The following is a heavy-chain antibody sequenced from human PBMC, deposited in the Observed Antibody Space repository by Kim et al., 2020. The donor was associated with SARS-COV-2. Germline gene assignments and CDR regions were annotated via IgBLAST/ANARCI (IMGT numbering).Heavy chain of an antibody. CDR2: IDPSDSYT. CDR3: ARHIVGATCDFDY. D-gene: IGHD1-26*01. J-gene: IGHJ4*02. CDR1: GYSFTSYW. Sequence: GESLKISCKGSGYSFTSYWIIWLRQMPGKGLEWMGRIDPSDSYTDFSPSFQGRVTISADKSISTAYLQWSSLKASDTAMYYCARHIVGATCDFDYWGQGTLVTVSS. V-gene: IGHV5-10-1*01.